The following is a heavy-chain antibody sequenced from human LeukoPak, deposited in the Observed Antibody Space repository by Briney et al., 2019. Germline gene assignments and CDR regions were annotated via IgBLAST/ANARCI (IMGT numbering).Heavy chain of an antibody. Sequence: PGGSLRLSWVASGFNFNTYAIHWVRQAPGRGLEWVSLVSYNGRRKDYAASVMGRFTIDRDNSKNTVYLQMNFLSPDDTAVYFCARQEARGYYYEGLDFWGQGSLVTVSS. D-gene: IGHD3-22*01. V-gene: IGHV3-30*04. J-gene: IGHJ4*02. CDR3: ARQEARGYYYEGLDF. CDR1: GFNFNTYA. CDR2: VSYNGRRK.